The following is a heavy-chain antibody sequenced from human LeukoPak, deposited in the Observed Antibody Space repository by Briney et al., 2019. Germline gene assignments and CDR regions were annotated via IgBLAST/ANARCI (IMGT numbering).Heavy chain of an antibody. CDR1: GGSINNYY. CDR2: IYYSGST. J-gene: IGHJ4*02. V-gene: IGHV4-59*01. CDR3: ARYDFNKFFDY. D-gene: IGHD3-3*01. Sequence: SETLSLTCAVSGGSINNYYWSWIRQPPGKGLEWIGCIYYSGSTNYNPSLKSRVTMSVDTSKNQFSLKLSSVTAADTAVYYCARYDFNKFFDYWGQGTLVTVSS.